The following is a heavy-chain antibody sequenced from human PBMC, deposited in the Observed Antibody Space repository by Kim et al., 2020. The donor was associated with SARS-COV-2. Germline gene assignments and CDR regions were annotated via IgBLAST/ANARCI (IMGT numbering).Heavy chain of an antibody. CDR3: ARSGPSDAFDI. V-gene: IGHV4-39*01. Sequence: TSYNPSLKSRVTISVDTSKNQFSLKLSSVTAADTAVYYCARSGPSDAFDIWGQGTMVTVSS. J-gene: IGHJ3*02. D-gene: IGHD3-10*01. CDR2: T.